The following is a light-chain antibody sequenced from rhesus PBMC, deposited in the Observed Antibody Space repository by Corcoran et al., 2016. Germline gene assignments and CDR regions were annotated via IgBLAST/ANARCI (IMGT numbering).Light chain of an antibody. CDR1: QGISSD. CDR3: QQYNNSPLT. J-gene: IGKJ4*01. V-gene: IGKV1-32*05. Sequence: DIQMTQSPSSLSASVGDRVTITCRTSQGISSDLNCYQQKPGKAPKVLIYFANRLETGVPLRFSGSGSGTEITLTISSLQPEDIATYYCQQYNNSPLTFGGGTKVEIK. CDR2: FAN.